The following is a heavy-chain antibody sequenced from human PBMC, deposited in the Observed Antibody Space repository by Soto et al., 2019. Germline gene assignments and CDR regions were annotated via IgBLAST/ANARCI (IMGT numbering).Heavy chain of an antibody. CDR3: AREGRHFDY. J-gene: IGHJ4*02. CDR1: GGTFSSYA. Sequence: QVQLVQSGAEVQRPGSSVKVSCKASGGTFSSYAISWVRQAPGQGLEWMGGINPIFGTPHYAQKYQGRVTITADTFTNTAYMELTRLTSDDTAVYSCAREGRHFDYWGQGTLVNVSS. V-gene: IGHV1-69*06. CDR2: INPIFGTP.